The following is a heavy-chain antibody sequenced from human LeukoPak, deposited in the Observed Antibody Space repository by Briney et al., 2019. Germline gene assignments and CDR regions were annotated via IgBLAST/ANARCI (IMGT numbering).Heavy chain of an antibody. D-gene: IGHD2-21*02. V-gene: IGHV4-61*02. Sequence: PSQTLSLTCTVSGGSISSGRHYWTWIRQPAGKGLEWIGRLYTNDNTNYNPSLESRVSISVDTSKSQFYLQLTSVTAADTAVYFCARGVVTDDYYMDVWGKGTTVIVSS. CDR3: ARGVVTDDYYMDV. CDR2: LYTNDNT. CDR1: GGSISSGRHY. J-gene: IGHJ6*03.